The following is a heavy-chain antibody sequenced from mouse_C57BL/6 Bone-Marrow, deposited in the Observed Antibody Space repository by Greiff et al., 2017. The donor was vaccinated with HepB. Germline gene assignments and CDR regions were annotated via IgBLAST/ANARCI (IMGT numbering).Heavy chain of an antibody. D-gene: IGHD1-1*01. V-gene: IGHV3-6*01. J-gene: IGHJ2*01. CDR2: ISYDGSN. CDR3: AREGITTVATGFDY. CDR1: GYSITSGYY. Sequence: EVKLVESGPGLVKPSQSLSLTCSVTGYSITSGYYWNWIRQFPGNKLEWMGYISYDGSNNYNPSLKNRISITRDTSKNQFFLKLNSVTTEDTATYYCAREGITTVATGFDYWGQGTTLTVSS.